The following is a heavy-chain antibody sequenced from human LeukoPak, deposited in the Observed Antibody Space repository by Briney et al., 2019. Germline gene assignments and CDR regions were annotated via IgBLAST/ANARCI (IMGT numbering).Heavy chain of an antibody. Sequence: SETLSLTCTVSGGSISSYYWSWIRHPPGKGLEWIGYIYYSGSTNYNPSLKSRVTISVDTSKNQFSLKLSSVTAADTAVYYCARDLGLYSGYDEGDYWGQGTLVTVSS. CDR2: IYYSGST. CDR3: ARDLGLYSGYDEGDY. V-gene: IGHV4-59*01. CDR1: GGSISSYY. J-gene: IGHJ4*02. D-gene: IGHD5-12*01.